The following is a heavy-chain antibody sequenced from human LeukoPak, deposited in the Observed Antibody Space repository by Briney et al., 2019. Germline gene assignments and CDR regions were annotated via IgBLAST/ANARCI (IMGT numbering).Heavy chain of an antibody. CDR3: AGGPLRYFDWLPFDY. J-gene: IGHJ4*02. D-gene: IGHD3-9*01. V-gene: IGHV1-46*01. CDR1: GYTFTGYY. Sequence: ASVKVSCKASGYTFTGYYMHWVRQPPGQGLEWMGIINPSGGSTSNAQKFQGRVTMTRDTSTSTVYMELSSLRSEDTAVYYCAGGPLRYFDWLPFDYWGPGTLVTVSS. CDR2: INPSGGST.